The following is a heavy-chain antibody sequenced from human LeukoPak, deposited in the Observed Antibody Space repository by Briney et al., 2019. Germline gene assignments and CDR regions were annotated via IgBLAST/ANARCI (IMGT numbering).Heavy chain of an antibody. CDR2: IIPIFGTA. D-gene: IGHD3-10*01. J-gene: IGHJ4*02. Sequence: ASVKVSCKASGGTFSSYAISWVRQAPGQGLEWMGGIIPIFGTANYAQKFQGRVTITADESTSTAYMELSSLRSEDTAVYYCAREWDYYGSGSFDYWGQGTLVTVSS. V-gene: IGHV1-69*13. CDR3: AREWDYYGSGSFDY. CDR1: GGTFSSYA.